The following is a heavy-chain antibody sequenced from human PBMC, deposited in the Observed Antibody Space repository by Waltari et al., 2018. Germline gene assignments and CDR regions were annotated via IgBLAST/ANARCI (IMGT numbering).Heavy chain of an antibody. J-gene: IGHJ6*02. CDR3: ARDLERYYDFWSGLDV. V-gene: IGHV3-30-3*01. CDR1: GFTFSSYA. Sequence: QVQLVESGGGVVQPGRSLRLSCAASGFTFSSYAMHWVRQAPGKGWEWVAVITYDGSNKYYADSVKGRFTISRDNSKNTLYLQMNSLRAEDTAVYYCARDLERYYDFWSGLDVWGQGTTVTVSS. CDR2: ITYDGSNK. D-gene: IGHD3-3*01.